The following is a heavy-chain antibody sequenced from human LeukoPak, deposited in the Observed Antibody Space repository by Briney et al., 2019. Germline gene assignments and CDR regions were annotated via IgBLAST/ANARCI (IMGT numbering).Heavy chain of an antibody. J-gene: IGHJ3*02. CDR2: ISSSYAI. Sequence: GGSLRLSCAASGFTFTAFTINWVRQAPGKGLEWVSSISSSYAIYFADSVKGRSTISRDNAKNSAYLHMNSLRAEDTAVYFCARDRHFVAFDIWGQGTMVTVSS. V-gene: IGHV3-69-1*01. CDR3: ARDRHFVAFDI. CDR1: GFTFTAFT.